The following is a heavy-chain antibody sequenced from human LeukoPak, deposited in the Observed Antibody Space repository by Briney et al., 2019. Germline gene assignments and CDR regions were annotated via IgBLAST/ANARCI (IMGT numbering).Heavy chain of an antibody. CDR2: INSDGSST. CDR1: GFTFSSYW. D-gene: IGHD6-13*01. V-gene: IGHV3-74*01. CDR3: ARAAAGTRNGLDI. Sequence: GGSLRLSCAASGFTFSSYWMHWVRQAPGKGLVWVSRINSDGSSTNYADSVKGRFTISRDSAKNTLYLQMNSLRAEDTAVYYCARAAAGTRNGLDIWGQGTMVTVSS. J-gene: IGHJ3*02.